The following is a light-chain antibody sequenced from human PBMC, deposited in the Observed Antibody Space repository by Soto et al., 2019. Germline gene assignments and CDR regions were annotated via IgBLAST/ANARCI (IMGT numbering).Light chain of an antibody. J-gene: IGKJ2*01. Sequence: DIQMTQSPSSLSASVGDRIMITCRASQGISNSLAWYQQKPGKVPKLLIYGASTLQSGVPSRFSGSGSETDFTLTITSLQPEDVATYYCQQYGSSPAMYTFGQGTKLEIK. CDR1: QGISNS. V-gene: IGKV1-27*01. CDR2: GAS. CDR3: QQYGSSPAMYT.